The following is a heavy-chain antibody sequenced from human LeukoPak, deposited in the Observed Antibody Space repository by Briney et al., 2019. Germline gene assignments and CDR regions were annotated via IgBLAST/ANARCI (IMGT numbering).Heavy chain of an antibody. D-gene: IGHD1-26*01. CDR1: GYTLTELS. Sequence: AASVTVSCTVSGYTLTELSMHWVRQAPGKGLEWMGGFDPEDGETIYAQKFQGRVTMTEDTSTDTAYMELSSLRSEDTAVYYCATDITLELPQGYYYYGMDVWGQGTTVTVSS. CDR3: ATDITLELPQGYYYYGMDV. J-gene: IGHJ6*02. CDR2: FDPEDGET. V-gene: IGHV1-24*01.